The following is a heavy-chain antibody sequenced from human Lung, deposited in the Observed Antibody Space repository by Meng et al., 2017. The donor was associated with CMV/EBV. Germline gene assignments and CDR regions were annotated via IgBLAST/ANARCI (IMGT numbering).Heavy chain of an antibody. CDR1: GFSFTIYA. CDR3: AREDTAAAGTRFDP. J-gene: IGHJ5*02. D-gene: IGHD6-13*01. Sequence: GESLKISCAASGFSFTIYAMNWVRQAPDKGLEWVAVISNDESKRYCADSLKGSCTIPRDNFNNTQFLQMDNLEDEDTAVYYCAREDTAAAGTRFDPWGQGXLVTVSS. V-gene: IGHV3-30-3*01. CDR2: ISNDESKR.